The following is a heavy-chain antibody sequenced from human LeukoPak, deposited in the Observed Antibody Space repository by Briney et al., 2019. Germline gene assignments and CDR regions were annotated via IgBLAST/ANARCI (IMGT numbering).Heavy chain of an antibody. CDR1: GFTFSGSA. J-gene: IGHJ4*02. D-gene: IGHD2-15*01. CDR3: TKGCSGGSCYVS. Sequence: GGSLRLSCAASGFTFSGSAMHWVRQASGKGLEWVGRIRSKANSYATAYAASVKGRFTISRDDSKNTAYLQMNSLKTENTAVYYCTKGCSGGSCYVSWGQGTLVTVSS. V-gene: IGHV3-73*01. CDR2: IRSKANSYAT.